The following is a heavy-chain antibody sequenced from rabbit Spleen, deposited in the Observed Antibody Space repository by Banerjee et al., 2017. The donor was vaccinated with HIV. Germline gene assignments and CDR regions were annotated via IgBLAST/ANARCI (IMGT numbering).Heavy chain of an antibody. CDR1: GFTLSSYY. D-gene: IGHD4-1*01. V-gene: IGHV1S7*01. J-gene: IGHJ4*01. CDR2: IDPVFGIT. Sequence: QLEESAGGLVQPGGSLKLSCKASGFTLSSYYMNWVRQAPGKGLEWIGYIDPVFGITYYANWVNGRFSISRENAQNTVFLQMTSLTAADTATYFCARDGSARGADLDLWGPGTLVTVS. CDR3: ARDGSARGADLDL.